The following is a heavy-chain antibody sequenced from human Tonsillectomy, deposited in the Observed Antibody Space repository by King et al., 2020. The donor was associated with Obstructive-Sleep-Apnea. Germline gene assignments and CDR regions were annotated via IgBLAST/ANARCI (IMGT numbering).Heavy chain of an antibody. CDR2: VSSSGDS. CDR1: GGSINTRTHF. Sequence: QLQESRPGLLKPSETLSLTCTVSGGSINTRTHFWGWIRQPPGKGLEWIASVSSSGDSLYNPSLRSRVPVSLSTSKNYFSLNLTSVTAADTALYYCARDIAFTYGYPWFDPWGQGTLVTVSS. D-gene: IGHD5-18*01. V-gene: IGHV4-39*07. CDR3: ARDIAFTYGYPWFDP. J-gene: IGHJ5*02.